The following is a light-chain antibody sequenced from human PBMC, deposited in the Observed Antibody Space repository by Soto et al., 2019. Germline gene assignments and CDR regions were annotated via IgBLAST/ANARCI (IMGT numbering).Light chain of an antibody. CDR1: QSISKS. CDR2: AAS. V-gene: IGKV1-39*01. CDR3: QQSYSGLVA. J-gene: IGKJ1*01. Sequence: QVTQSPSSLSASVGDRVTITCRASQSISKSLNWYQQKPGKAPELLIYAASTLQSGVPSRFSGSGSGTDFTLTISSLQPEDSASYYCQQSYSGLVAFGQGTKVDIK.